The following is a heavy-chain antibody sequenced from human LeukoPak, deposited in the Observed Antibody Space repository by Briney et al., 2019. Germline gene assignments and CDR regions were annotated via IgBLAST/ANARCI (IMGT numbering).Heavy chain of an antibody. D-gene: IGHD3-10*01. J-gene: IGHJ4*02. V-gene: IGHV4-39*07. CDR1: GGSISSSNYY. CDR3: ARRLSQRGLAWYFDL. Sequence: SETLSLTCTVSGGSISSSNYYWGWIRQPPGKGLEWIGSIYYSGNTYYNPSLKSRLSISVDASKNQFSLKLSSLTAADTAVYYCARRLSQRGLAWYFDLWGQGTLVTVSS. CDR2: IYYSGNT.